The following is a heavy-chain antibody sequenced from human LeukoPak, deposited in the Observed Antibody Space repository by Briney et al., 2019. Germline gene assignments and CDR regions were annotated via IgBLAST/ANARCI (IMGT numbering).Heavy chain of an antibody. CDR1: GFTFSSYS. D-gene: IGHD6-13*01. Sequence: GGSLRLSCAASGFTFSSYSMNWVRKAPGQGLEWVSYISSGSSTIYYADSVKGRFTISRDDAKNSLYLQMNSLRGEDTAVYYCARGRYASSWYCDCWGQGTLVTVSS. J-gene: IGHJ4*02. V-gene: IGHV3-48*04. CDR3: ARGRYASSWYCDC. CDR2: ISSGSSTI.